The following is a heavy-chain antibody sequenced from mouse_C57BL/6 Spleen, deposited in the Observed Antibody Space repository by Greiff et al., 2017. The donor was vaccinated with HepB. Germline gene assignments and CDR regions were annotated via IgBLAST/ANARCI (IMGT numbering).Heavy chain of an antibody. V-gene: IGHV1-59*01. Sequence: QVQLQQPGAELVRPGTSVKLSCKASGYTFTSYWMHWVKQRPGRGLEWIGVIVPSDSYTNYNQKFKGKATLTVDTSSSTAYMQLSSLTSEDSAVYYCARRVRPYAMDYWGQGTSVTVSS. J-gene: IGHJ4*01. CDR2: IVPSDSYT. D-gene: IGHD1-2*01. CDR1: GYTFTSYW. CDR3: ARRVRPYAMDY.